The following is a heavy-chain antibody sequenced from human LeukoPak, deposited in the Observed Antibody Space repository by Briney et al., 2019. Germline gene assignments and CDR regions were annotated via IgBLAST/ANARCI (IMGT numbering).Heavy chain of an antibody. CDR1: GYTFTSYD. Sequence: ASVKVSCKASGYTFTSYDINWVRQATGQGLEWMGWMNPNSGNTGYAQKFQGRVTMTTDTSTSTAYMELRSLRSDDTAVYYCARRDKNWFDPWGQGTLVTVSS. V-gene: IGHV1-8*01. CDR2: MNPNSGNT. CDR3: ARRDKNWFDP. J-gene: IGHJ5*02.